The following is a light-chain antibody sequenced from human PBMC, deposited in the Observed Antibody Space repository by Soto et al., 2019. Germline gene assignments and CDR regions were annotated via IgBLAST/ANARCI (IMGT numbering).Light chain of an antibody. CDR1: QSISNY. J-gene: IGKJ1*01. CDR3: QQSYNTPLT. CDR2: LAS. Sequence: DIQMTQSPSSLSASVGDRVTITCRASQSISNYLNWYQQRPGKAPKLLIYLASSVSSGVPSKFSGSGSGTDFTLTISILQPEDSATYYCQQSYNTPLTFGQGNKVEIK. V-gene: IGKV1-39*01.